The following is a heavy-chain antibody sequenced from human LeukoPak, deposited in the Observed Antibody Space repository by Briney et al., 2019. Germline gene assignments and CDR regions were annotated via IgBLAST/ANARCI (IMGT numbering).Heavy chain of an antibody. CDR1: GFTFSSYD. Sequence: QTGGSLRLSCAASGFTFSSYDMHWVRQATGKGLEWVSAIGTAGDTYYPGSVKGRFTISRENAKNSLYLQMNSLRAEDTAVYYCARGSYYDFWSGYYTPVRYFDYWGQGTLVTVSS. D-gene: IGHD3-3*01. J-gene: IGHJ4*02. CDR2: IGTAGDT. V-gene: IGHV3-13*01. CDR3: ARGSYYDFWSGYYTPVRYFDY.